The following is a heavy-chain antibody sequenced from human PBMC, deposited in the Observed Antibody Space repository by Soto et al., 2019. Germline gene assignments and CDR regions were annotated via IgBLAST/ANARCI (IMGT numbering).Heavy chain of an antibody. CDR1: GGTFSSYA. J-gene: IGHJ6*02. Sequence: PWASVKVSCKASGGTFSSYAISWVRQAPGQGLEWMGGIIPIFGTANYAQKFQGRVTITADESTSTAYMELSSLRSEDTAVYYCARVMVRGEPYYYGMDVRGQGTTVTVSS. CDR3: ARVMVRGEPYYYGMDV. V-gene: IGHV1-69*13. CDR2: IIPIFGTA. D-gene: IGHD3-10*01.